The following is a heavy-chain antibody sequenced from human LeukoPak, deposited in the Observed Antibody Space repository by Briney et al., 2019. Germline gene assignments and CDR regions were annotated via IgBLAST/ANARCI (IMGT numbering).Heavy chain of an antibody. Sequence: GGSLRLSCAASGFTFDDYTMHWVRQAPGKGLEWVSLISWDGGNTYYADSVKGRFTISRDNSKNSLYLQMNSLGTEDTDLYYCAKEGFWSGYYSGSSYGMDVWGQGTTVTVSS. D-gene: IGHD3-3*01. CDR2: ISWDGGNT. J-gene: IGHJ6*02. V-gene: IGHV3-43*01. CDR1: GFTFDDYT. CDR3: AKEGFWSGYYSGSSYGMDV.